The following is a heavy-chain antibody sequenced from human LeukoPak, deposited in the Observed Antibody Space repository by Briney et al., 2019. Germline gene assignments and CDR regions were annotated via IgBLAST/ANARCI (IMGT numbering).Heavy chain of an antibody. CDR3: AREGTMVRGVMNHFDY. J-gene: IGHJ4*02. CDR1: GDSVSSNNAA. V-gene: IGHV6-1*01. Sequence: SQTLSLTCAISGDSVSSNNAAWNWIRQSPSRGLEWLGRTLYRSKWYNDHAVSVNGRITISPDTSKNQFSLQLNSVTPEDTAVYYCAREGTMVRGVMNHFDYWGQGTLVTVSS. CDR2: TLYRSKWYN. D-gene: IGHD3-10*01.